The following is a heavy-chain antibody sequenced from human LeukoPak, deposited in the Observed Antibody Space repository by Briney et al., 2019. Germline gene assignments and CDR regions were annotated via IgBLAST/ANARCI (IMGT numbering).Heavy chain of an antibody. CDR1: GGSISTYY. CDR2: VYYSGST. D-gene: IGHD2-15*01. J-gene: IGHJ5*02. Sequence: PSETLSLTCIVSGGSISTYYWSWLRQPPGKGLERIGCVYYSGSTNYNPSLKSRVTISVDTSKNQFSLKLSSMTAADTAVYYCARYNRYCTGGSCSYNWFDPWGQGALVTVSS. CDR3: ARYNRYCTGGSCSYNWFDP. V-gene: IGHV4-59*01.